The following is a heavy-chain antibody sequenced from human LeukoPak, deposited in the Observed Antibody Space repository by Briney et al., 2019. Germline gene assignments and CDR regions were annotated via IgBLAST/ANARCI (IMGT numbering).Heavy chain of an antibody. CDR1: GYTFTSYD. CDR3: ARANLWFGEEGFDY. D-gene: IGHD3-10*01. V-gene: IGHV1-8*03. J-gene: IGHJ4*02. CDR2: MNPSSGNT. Sequence: ASVKVSCKASGYTFTSYDINWVRQATGQGLEWMGWMNPSSGNTGYAQKFQGRVTITRNTSISTAYMELSSLRSEDTAVYYCARANLWFGEEGFDYWGQGTLVTVSS.